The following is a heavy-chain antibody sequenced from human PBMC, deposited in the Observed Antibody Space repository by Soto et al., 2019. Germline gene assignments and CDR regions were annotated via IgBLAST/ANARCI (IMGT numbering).Heavy chain of an antibody. CDR1: GFTFDDYA. J-gene: IGHJ4*02. Sequence: EVQLVESGGGLVQPGRSLRLSCAASGFTFDDYAMHWVRQAPGKGLEWVSGISWNSGSIGYADSVKGRFTISRDNAKNSLYLQMNSLRAEDTALYYFSKEGPPQNFDYWGQGTLVTVSS. V-gene: IGHV3-9*01. CDR2: ISWNSGSI. CDR3: SKEGPPQNFDY.